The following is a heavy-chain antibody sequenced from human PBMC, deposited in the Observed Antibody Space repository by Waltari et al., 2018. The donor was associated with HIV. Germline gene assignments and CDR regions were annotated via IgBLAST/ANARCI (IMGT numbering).Heavy chain of an antibody. CDR3: ARQPGISVAGTNF. D-gene: IGHD6-19*01. V-gene: IGHV4-39*01. CDR2: VYYSGTT. Sequence: QLLLLESGPGLVKPSETLSLSCAVSGVSISSPNYYWGWIRQPPGKGLEWIGTVYYSGTTYYNPSLKTRVTISIDTSKSQFSLKLTSVTAADTAVYYCARQPGISVAGTNFWGQGTLVTVSS. J-gene: IGHJ4*02. CDR1: GVSISSPNYY.